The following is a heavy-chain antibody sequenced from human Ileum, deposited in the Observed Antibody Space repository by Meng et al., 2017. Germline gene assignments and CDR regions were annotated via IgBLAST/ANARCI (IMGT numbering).Heavy chain of an antibody. Sequence: QVQRKESGPGLGKPTVTLSLSWAVPGNAIRNGNGCRWVRQPPGKGLEWIGEIYESWTTNYNPSLKSRVTISVDKSKNEFSLKLSSVTAADTALYYCARVSYNKGSPKFDSWGQGTLVTVSS. D-gene: IGHD1-14*01. CDR3: ARVSYNKGSPKFDS. J-gene: IGHJ4*02. V-gene: IGHV4-4*02. CDR1: GNAIRNGNG. CDR2: IYESWTT.